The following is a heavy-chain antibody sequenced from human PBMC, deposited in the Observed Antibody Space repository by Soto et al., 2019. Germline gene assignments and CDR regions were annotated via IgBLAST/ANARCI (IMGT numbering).Heavy chain of an antibody. CDR3: ATGGGQRYGECEF. CDR1: GSLVNGYG. Sequence: QVQLLQSGAEVKKPGASLKVSCKASGSLVNGYGISWVRQAPGQGLEWMGWISSYNGNTRSTQKFQARVTMTTDTSTSAAYVELGSLTSDETAVYYCATGGGQRYGECEFWSQGTLVTVSS. CDR2: ISSYNGNT. V-gene: IGHV1-18*01. J-gene: IGHJ4*02. D-gene: IGHD2-21*01.